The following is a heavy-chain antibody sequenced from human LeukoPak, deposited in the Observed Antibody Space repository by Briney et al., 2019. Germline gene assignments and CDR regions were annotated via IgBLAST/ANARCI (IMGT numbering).Heavy chain of an antibody. CDR3: ARGHYGLDV. V-gene: IGHV3-7*01. J-gene: IGHJ6*02. CDR2: INVDGSEK. CDR1: GFSLSNHW. Sequence: GGSLRLSCAASGFSLSNHWVTWVRQAPGKGPEWVAHINVDGSEKDFLDSVRGRFTISRDNSRNSVYLQMNTLRVEDTAVYHCARGHYGLDVWGQGTTVTVSS.